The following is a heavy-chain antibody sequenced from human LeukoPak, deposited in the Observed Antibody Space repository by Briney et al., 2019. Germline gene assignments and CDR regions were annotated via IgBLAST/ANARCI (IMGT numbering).Heavy chain of an antibody. CDR2: ISYDGSNK. CDR3: ARGRYGGPSVTGYSSSWPLDY. D-gene: IGHD6-13*01. J-gene: IGHJ4*02. CDR1: GSTFNRFA. Sequence: PGRSLRLSCAASGSTFNRFAMHWVRQAPGKGLEWVAVISYDGSNKYYADSVKGRFTISRDNSKNTLYPQMNSLRAEDTAVYYCARGRYGGPSVTGYSSSWPLDYWGQGTLVTVSS. V-gene: IGHV3-30-3*01.